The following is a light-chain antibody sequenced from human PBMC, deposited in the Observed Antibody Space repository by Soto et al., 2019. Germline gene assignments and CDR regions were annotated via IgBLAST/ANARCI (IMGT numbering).Light chain of an antibody. CDR1: QSISSW. CDR3: QQYKSYPYT. J-gene: IGKJ2*01. Sequence: DIQMTQSPSTLSASVGDRVTITCRASQSISSWLAWYQQKPGKAPKLPIYDASSLESGVPSRFSGSGSGTEVTLSLSSLQPDEFATYYCQQYKSYPYTFGQGTKLEI. V-gene: IGKV1-5*01. CDR2: DAS.